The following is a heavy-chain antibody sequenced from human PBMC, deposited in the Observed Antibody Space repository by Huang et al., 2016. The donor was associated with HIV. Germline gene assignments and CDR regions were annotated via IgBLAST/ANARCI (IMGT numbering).Heavy chain of an antibody. CDR1: TVTFSAYW. V-gene: IGHV3-7*01. D-gene: IGHD2-8*01. CDR2: IRQDGSEK. Sequence: LVESGGGLVRPGGSLRLSFAGATVTFSAYWMTWVRQCPGQGVEGVASIRQDGSEKHYVDSVESRFNISRDNGKKLLFLEMRSLGVDDTAVYFCATKADAMDVWGQGTTVIVSS. CDR3: ATKADAMDV. J-gene: IGHJ6*02.